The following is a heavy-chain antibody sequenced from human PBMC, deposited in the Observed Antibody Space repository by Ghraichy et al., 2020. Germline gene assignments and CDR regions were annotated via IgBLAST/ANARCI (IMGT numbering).Heavy chain of an antibody. CDR3: ARDPILVGTVVVVINPDNWFDP. Sequence: LSLTCAASGFTFSSYWMHWVRQAPGKGLVWVSRINSDGSSTSYADSVKGRFTISRDNAKNTLYLQMNSLRAEDTAVYYCARDPILVGTVVVVINPDNWFDPWGQGTLVTVSS. V-gene: IGHV3-74*01. CDR2: INSDGSST. J-gene: IGHJ5*02. CDR1: GFTFSSYW. D-gene: IGHD3-22*01.